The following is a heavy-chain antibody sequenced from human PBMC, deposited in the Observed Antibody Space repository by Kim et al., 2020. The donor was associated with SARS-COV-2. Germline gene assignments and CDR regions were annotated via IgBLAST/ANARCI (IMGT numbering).Heavy chain of an antibody. J-gene: IGHJ4*02. Sequence: SPSFQGHVTISADKSISTAYLQWSSLKASDTAMYYCARLPDQKWELPIDYWGQGTLVTVSS. V-gene: IGHV5-10-1*01. CDR3: ARLPDQKWELPIDY. D-gene: IGHD1-26*01.